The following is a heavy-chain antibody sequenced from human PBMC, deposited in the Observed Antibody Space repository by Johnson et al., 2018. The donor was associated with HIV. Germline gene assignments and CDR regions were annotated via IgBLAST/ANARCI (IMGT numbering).Heavy chain of an antibody. CDR1: GFTFSSYG. J-gene: IGHJ3*02. D-gene: IGHD6-19*01. Sequence: QMQLVESGGGVVQPGRSLRLSCAASGFTFSSYGMHWVRQAPGKGLEWVAVISYDGSNKYYADSVKGRFTISRDNSKNTVYLQMKSLRAEDTAVNYCARGQLQWPASVNDGFDIWGQGTMVTVST. V-gene: IGHV3-30*03. CDR3: ARGQLQWPASVNDGFDI. CDR2: ISYDGSNK.